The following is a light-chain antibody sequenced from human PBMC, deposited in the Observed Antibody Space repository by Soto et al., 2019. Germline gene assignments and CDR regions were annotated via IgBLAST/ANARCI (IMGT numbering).Light chain of an antibody. CDR1: QSVSSRY. CDR3: QRYRSTPGWT. CDR2: GSS. V-gene: IGKV3-20*01. J-gene: IGKJ2*02. Sequence: EIVLTQSPGTLSSSAGERATLSCRASQSVSSRYLGWYQQKPRQAPRLLIYGSSSRATGIPGRFSGSGSGTDLALTLSSREPEDYAVYCCQRYRSTPGWTLGQGTKLEIK.